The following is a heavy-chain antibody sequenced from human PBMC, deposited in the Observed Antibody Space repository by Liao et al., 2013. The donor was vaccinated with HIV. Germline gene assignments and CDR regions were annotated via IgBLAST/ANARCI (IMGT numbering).Heavy chain of an antibody. CDR2: ISPSGST. J-gene: IGHJ6*03. V-gene: IGHV4-61*02. CDR3: ARDRLGADGTVYYYLDA. CDR1: SGSFSDGAYY. D-gene: IGHD6-13*01. Sequence: QVQLQESGPGLVKPSETLSLTCTISSGSFSDGAYYWSWVRQPAGKGLEWIGRISPSGSTFYNPSLQSRVSLSIDTSKSQFSLSLSSVTAADTAVYYCARDRLGADGTVYYYLDAWGKGTTVPVSS.